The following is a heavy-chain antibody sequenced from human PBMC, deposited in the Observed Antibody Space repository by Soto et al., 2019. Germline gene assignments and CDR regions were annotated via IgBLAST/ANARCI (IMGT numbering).Heavy chain of an antibody. CDR1: GGTFSSYT. J-gene: IGHJ4*02. D-gene: IGHD3-22*01. CDR3: ARRGDYYDSRDYFAY. CDR2: IIPILGIA. V-gene: IGHV1-69*02. Sequence: QVQLVQSGAEVKKPGSSVKVSCKASGGTFSSYTISWVRQAHGQGLEWMGRIIPILGIANYAQKFQGRVTITADKSTITGYRDVSSLRSEDTAVYYCARRGDYYDSRDYFAYWGQGTLVTVSS.